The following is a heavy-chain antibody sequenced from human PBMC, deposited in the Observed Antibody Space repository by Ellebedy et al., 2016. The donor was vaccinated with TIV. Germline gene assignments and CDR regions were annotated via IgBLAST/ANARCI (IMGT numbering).Heavy chain of an antibody. V-gene: IGHV3-74*01. J-gene: IGHJ4*02. CDR1: GFTFSSYW. CDR3: VSFGSGY. CDR2: INSDGSST. Sequence: GESLKISXAASGFTFSSYWMHWVRQAPGKGLVWVSRINSDGSSTSYADSVKGRFTISRDNAKNSLYLQMNSLRAEDTAVYYCVSFGSGYWGQGTLVTVSS. D-gene: IGHD3/OR15-3a*01.